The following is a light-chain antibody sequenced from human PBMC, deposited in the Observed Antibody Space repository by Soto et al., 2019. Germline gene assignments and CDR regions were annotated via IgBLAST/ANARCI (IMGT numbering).Light chain of an antibody. CDR2: DDD. CDR1: SGTIANNY. CDR3: QSYDNLNLLV. Sequence: NFMLTQPHSVSESPGKTLIISCTRSSGTIANNYVQWYQQRPGSAPTAVIYDDDQRPSGVADRFSVSIDRSSNAASLTISGLKTEDEADYYFQSYDNLNLLVFGGGTKLTVL. V-gene: IGLV6-57*03. J-gene: IGLJ2*01.